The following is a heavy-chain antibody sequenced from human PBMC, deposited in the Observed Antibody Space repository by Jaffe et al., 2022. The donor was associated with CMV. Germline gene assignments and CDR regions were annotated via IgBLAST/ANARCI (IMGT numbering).Heavy chain of an antibody. D-gene: IGHD2-2*02. J-gene: IGHJ4*02. CDR2: IYYSGST. CDR1: GGSISSSSYY. Sequence: QLQLQESGPGLVKPSETLSLTCTVSGGSISSSSYYWGWIRQPPGKGLEWIGSIYYSGSTYYNPSLKSRVTISVDTSKNQFSLKLSSVTAADTAVYYCARLGIGVVPAAIPVDYWGQGTLVTVSS. V-gene: IGHV4-39*01. CDR3: ARLGIGVVPAAIPVDY.